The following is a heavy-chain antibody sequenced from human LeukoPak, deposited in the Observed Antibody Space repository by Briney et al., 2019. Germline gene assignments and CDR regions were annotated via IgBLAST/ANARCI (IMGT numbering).Heavy chain of an antibody. V-gene: IGHV3-21*04. J-gene: IGHJ5*02. D-gene: IGHD3-10*01. CDR1: GFTFSSYS. CDR3: AKALTYAGRDWFDP. Sequence: PGGSLRLSCAASGFTFSSYSMNWVRQAPGKGLEWVSSISSSSSYIYYADSVKGRFTISRDNAKNSLYLQMNSLRAEDTAVYYCAKALTYAGRDWFDPWGQGTLVTVSS. CDR2: ISSSSSYI.